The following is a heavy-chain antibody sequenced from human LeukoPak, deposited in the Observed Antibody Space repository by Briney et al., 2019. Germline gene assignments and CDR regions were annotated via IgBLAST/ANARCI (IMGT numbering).Heavy chain of an antibody. CDR2: IIPIFGTA. J-gene: IGHJ3*01. Sequence: SVKVSCKASGGTFSNYAISWVRQAPGQGLEWMGGIIPIFGTANYAQKFRGRVTITADKSTRTAYMELSSLRSEDTAVYYCASHTVVVTATHDAFAFWGQGTMVTVSS. CDR3: ASHTVVVTATHDAFAF. CDR1: GGTFSNYA. D-gene: IGHD2-21*02. V-gene: IGHV1-69*06.